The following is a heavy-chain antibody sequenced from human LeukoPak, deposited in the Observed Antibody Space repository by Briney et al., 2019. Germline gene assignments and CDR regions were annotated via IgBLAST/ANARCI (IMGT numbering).Heavy chain of an antibody. CDR3: AKDGNYYGSGSYLNY. CDR1: GFTFSSYG. D-gene: IGHD3-10*01. CDR2: ISYDGSNK. J-gene: IGHJ4*02. V-gene: IGHV3-30*18. Sequence: GGSLRLSCAASGFTFSSYGMHWVRQAPGKGLEWVAVISYDGSNKYYGDSVKGRFTISRDSSKNTVYLQMDSLRAEDTAVYYCAKDGNYYGSGSYLNYWGQGTLVTVS.